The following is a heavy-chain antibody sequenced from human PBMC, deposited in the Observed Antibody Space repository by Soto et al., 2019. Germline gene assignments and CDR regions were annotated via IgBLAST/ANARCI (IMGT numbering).Heavy chain of an antibody. CDR3: ARDLAAADH. V-gene: IGHV1-18*01. CDR1: GYTFISYG. J-gene: IGHJ4*02. CDR2: ISAYNGNT. D-gene: IGHD6-13*01. Sequence: ASVKVSCKASGYTFISYGLSWVRQAPGQGLEWLGWISAYNGNTKYAQKLQGRVSMTTDTSTSTAYMELSGLRSEDTAMFYCARDLAAADHWGQGTLVTVSS.